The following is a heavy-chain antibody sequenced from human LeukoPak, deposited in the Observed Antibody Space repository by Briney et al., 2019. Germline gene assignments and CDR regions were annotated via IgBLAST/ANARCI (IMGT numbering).Heavy chain of an antibody. CDR1: GFTFSSYA. J-gene: IGHJ6*02. CDR2: ISYDGSNK. V-gene: IGHV3-30-3*01. CDR3: ASQGGLLWFGELSGGMDV. Sequence: GGSLRLSCAASGFTFSSYAMDWVRQAPGKGLEWVAFISYDGSNKYYADSVKGRFTISRDNSKNTLYLQMNSLRAEDTAVYYCASQGGLLWFGELSGGMDVWGQGTTVTVSS. D-gene: IGHD3-10*01.